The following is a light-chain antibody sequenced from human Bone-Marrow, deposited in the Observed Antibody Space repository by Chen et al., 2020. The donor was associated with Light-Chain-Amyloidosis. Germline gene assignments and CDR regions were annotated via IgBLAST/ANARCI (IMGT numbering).Light chain of an antibody. CDR1: DLPTKY. V-gene: IGLV3-25*03. J-gene: IGLJ2*01. Sequence: SYELTQPPSVSVSPRKTAIITLSGDDLPTKYAYWYQQKPGQAPVLVIHRDTERPSGISERFSGSSSGTTATLTISGVQAEDEADYHCQSADSSGTYEVIFGGGTKLTVL. CDR2: RDT. CDR3: QSADSSGTYEVI.